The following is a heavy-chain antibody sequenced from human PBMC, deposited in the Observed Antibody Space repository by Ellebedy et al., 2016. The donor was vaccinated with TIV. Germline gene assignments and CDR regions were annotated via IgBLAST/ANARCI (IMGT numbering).Heavy chain of an antibody. CDR1: GYTFTDYY. CDR2: INPSDGRR. V-gene: IGHV1-46*01. CDR3: TRALIAWSEIDPYFDY. J-gene: IGHJ4*02. Sequence: AASVTVSCKTSGYTFTDYYIHWVRQAPGQGLEWVGIINPSDGRRNYAQKFQGRVTMTSDTSTTTVYIEVTSLKSEDTAVYYCTRALIAWSEIDPYFDYWGQGTLVTVSS. D-gene: IGHD2-8*02.